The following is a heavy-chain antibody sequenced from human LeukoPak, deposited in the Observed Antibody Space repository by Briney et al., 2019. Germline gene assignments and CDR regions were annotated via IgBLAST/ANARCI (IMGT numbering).Heavy chain of an antibody. V-gene: IGHV3-30-3*01. Sequence: GGSLRLSCAASGFTFSSYAMHWVRQAPGKGLEWVAVISYDGSNKCYADSVKGRFTISRGNSKNTLYLQMNSLRAEDTALYYCVKASSSSPQYNWFDAWGQGTLVTVSS. CDR2: ISYDGSNK. J-gene: IGHJ5*02. CDR3: VKASSSSPQYNWFDA. CDR1: GFTFSSYA. D-gene: IGHD6-6*01.